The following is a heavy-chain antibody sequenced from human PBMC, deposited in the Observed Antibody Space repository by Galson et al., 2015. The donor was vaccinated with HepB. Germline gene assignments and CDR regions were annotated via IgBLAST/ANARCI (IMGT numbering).Heavy chain of an antibody. D-gene: IGHD3-3*01. J-gene: IGHJ5*02. CDR2: ISAYNGNT. Sequence: SVKVSCKASGYTFTRYGISWVRQAPGQGLEWMGWISAYNGNTNYAQKLQGRVTMTTDTSTSTAYMELRSLRSDDTAVYYCARGGTPPYDFWSGYYHWFDPWGQGTLVTVSS. CDR1: GYTFTRYG. V-gene: IGHV1-18*04. CDR3: ARGGTPPYDFWSGYYHWFDP.